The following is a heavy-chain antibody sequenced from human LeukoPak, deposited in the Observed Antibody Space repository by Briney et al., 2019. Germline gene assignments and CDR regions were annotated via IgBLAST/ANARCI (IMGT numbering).Heavy chain of an antibody. D-gene: IGHD3-3*01. J-gene: IGHJ4*02. CDR2: INHSGST. Sequence: PSETLSLTCTVSGGSISSYYWSWIRQPPGKGLEWIGEINHSGSTNYNPSLKSRVTISVDTSKNQFSLKLSSVTAADTAVYYCASGPLRFLEYWGQGTLVTVSS. V-gene: IGHV4-34*01. CDR3: ASGPLRFLEY. CDR1: GGSISSYY.